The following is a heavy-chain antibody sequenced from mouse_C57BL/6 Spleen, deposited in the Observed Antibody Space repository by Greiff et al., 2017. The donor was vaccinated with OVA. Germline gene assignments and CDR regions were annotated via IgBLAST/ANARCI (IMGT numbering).Heavy chain of an antibody. Sequence: DVKLQESGPGLVKPSQSLSLTCSVTGYSITSGYYWNWIRQFPGNKLEWMGYISYDGSNNYNPSLKNRISITRDTSKNQFFLKLNSVTTEDTATYYCARARDGSSSAWFAYWGQGTLVTVSA. D-gene: IGHD1-1*01. CDR2: ISYDGSN. V-gene: IGHV3-6*01. CDR3: ARARDGSSSAWFAY. J-gene: IGHJ3*01. CDR1: GYSITSGYY.